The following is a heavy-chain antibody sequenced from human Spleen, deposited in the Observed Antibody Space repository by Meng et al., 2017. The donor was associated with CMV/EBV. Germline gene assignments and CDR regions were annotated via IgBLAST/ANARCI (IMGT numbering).Heavy chain of an antibody. CDR1: GFTFSTYE. Sequence: GESLKISCAASGFTFSTYEMNWVRQAPGKGLEWVSYISTSGSTIFYADSVKGRFTISRDNAKNSLYLQMNSLRAEDTAVYYCARGRDDWFDPWGQGTLVTVSS. CDR2: ISTSGSTI. V-gene: IGHV3-48*03. D-gene: IGHD2-15*01. J-gene: IGHJ5*02. CDR3: ARGRDDWFDP.